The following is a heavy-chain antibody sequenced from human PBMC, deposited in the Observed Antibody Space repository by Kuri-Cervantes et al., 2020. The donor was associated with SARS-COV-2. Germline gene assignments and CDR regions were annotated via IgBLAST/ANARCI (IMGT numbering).Heavy chain of an antibody. Sequence: GEPLKISCAASGFTFSSYGMHWVRQAPGKGLEWVAVIWYGGSNKYYADSVKGRFTISRDNSKNTLYLQMNSLRAEDTAVYYCAKDYSSSSDWYFDLWGRGTLVTVSS. D-gene: IGHD6-6*01. CDR2: IWYGGSNK. CDR1: GFTFSSYG. J-gene: IGHJ2*01. CDR3: AKDYSSSSDWYFDL. V-gene: IGHV3-30*02.